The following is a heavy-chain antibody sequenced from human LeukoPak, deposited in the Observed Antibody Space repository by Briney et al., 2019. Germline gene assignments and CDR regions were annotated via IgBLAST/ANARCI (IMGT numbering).Heavy chain of an antibody. CDR1: GFIFTNYF. J-gene: IGHJ4*02. D-gene: IGHD3-3*01. CDR3: ATDRGWRTSGYYLYYFEY. CDR2: IKHDGSEK. Sequence: GGSLRLSCAASGFIFTNYFMSWVRQAPGKGLEWVASIKHDGSEKYYVDSVRGRFTISRDNTINSLYLQMSSLRAEDTAVYYCATDRGWRTSGYYLYYFEYWGQGTLVTYSS. V-gene: IGHV3-7*01.